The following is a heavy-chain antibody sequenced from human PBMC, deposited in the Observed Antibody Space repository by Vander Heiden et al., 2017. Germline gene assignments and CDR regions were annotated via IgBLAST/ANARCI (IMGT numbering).Heavy chain of an antibody. CDR2: IYPGDSDT. Sequence: EVQLVQSGAEVKKPGESLKISCTGSGYSFTSYWIGWVRQMPGKGLEWMGIIYPGDSDTRYSPSFQGQVTISADKSISTAYLQWSSLKASDTAMYYCARYLTIFGVVTYFDYWGQGTLVTVSS. D-gene: IGHD3-3*01. J-gene: IGHJ4*02. CDR1: GYSFTSYW. CDR3: ARYLTIFGVVTYFDY. V-gene: IGHV5-51*03.